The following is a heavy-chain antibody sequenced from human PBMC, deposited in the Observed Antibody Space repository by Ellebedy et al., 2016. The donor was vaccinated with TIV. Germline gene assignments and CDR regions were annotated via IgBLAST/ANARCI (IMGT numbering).Heavy chain of an antibody. Sequence: GESLKISXAVSGFTFSTYAMSWVRQAPGKGLEWVSSISGSGGNTYYADSVKGRFTISRDNAKNSLYLQMNSLRPEDTALYYCAKDRSSSGYAMYYFDSWGQGTPVSVSS. D-gene: IGHD3-22*01. CDR2: ISGSGGNT. V-gene: IGHV3-23*01. CDR1: GFTFSTYA. J-gene: IGHJ4*02. CDR3: AKDRSSSGYAMYYFDS.